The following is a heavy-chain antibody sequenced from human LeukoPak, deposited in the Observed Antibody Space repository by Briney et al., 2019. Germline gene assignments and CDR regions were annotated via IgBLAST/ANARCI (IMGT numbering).Heavy chain of an antibody. Sequence: GGSLRLPCAASGFTFSNYAMTWVRQAPGKGLEWVSAISGSDGSTYYSDSVTGRFTISRDSSKNTLYLQMTSLRPDDTAVYYCAKDGYDFWSAYQIDLWGKGTAVTVSS. J-gene: IGHJ5*02. D-gene: IGHD3-3*01. CDR3: AKDGYDFWSAYQIDL. V-gene: IGHV3-23*01. CDR2: ISGSDGST. CDR1: GFTFSNYA.